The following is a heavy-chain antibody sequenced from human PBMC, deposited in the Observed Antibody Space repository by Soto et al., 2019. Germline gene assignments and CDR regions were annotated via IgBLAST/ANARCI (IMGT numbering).Heavy chain of an antibody. Sequence: QAPLVQSGGEMKKPGASVKVSCKASGYTFSTYGITWVRQAPGQGLDWMGWINPLKGDTKSAANFQDRVTMTTDTSTRTAYMELRSLRSDDTAVYYCARVKVPAAILGAFDLWGQGTLVTVSS. CDR1: GYTFSTYG. CDR3: ARVKVPAAILGAFDL. D-gene: IGHD2-2*02. CDR2: INPLKGDT. V-gene: IGHV1-18*01. J-gene: IGHJ3*01.